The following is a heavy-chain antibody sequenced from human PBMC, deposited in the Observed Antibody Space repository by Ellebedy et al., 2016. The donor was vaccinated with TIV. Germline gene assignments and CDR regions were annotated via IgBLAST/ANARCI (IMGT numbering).Heavy chain of an antibody. CDR2: IYYSWST. J-gene: IGHJ4*02. CDR1: GGSISSYY. V-gene: IGHV4-59*01. Sequence: MPSETLSLTCTVSGGSISSYYWTWIRQPPGKGLEWIGHIYYSWSTNYNPSLKSRVTISVDTSKDQFSLKLNSVTAADTAVYYCAKERSKFDYWGQGSLVTVSS. CDR3: AKERSKFDY.